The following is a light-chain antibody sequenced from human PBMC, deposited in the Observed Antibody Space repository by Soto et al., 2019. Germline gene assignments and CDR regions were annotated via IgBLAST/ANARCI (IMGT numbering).Light chain of an antibody. J-gene: IGKJ1*01. V-gene: IGKV2-30*01. CDR2: KVS. CDR3: MQGTHWPPT. Sequence: DVVMTQSPLSLPVTLGQPASISCRSSQSLVYSDGNTSLNWFQQRPGQSPRRLIYKVSNRDSGVPERCIGSGSGTDFTLNTSRVEAEDVGVDYCMQGTHWPPTFGQGTKVEIK. CDR1: QSLVYSDGNTS.